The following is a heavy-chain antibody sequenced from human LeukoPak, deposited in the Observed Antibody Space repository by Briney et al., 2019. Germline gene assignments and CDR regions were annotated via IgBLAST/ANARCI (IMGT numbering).Heavy chain of an antibody. J-gene: IGHJ4*02. CDR2: ISGHNDNA. CDR3: VRDGNDVMDY. Sequence: ASVKVSCKASGYTFTNYGISWVRQAPGQGLEWVGWISGHNDNAHYAQKLQGRVTMTRETSTSTVYMELRSLSSDDTAIYFCVRDGNDVMDYWGQGTLVTVSS. CDR1: GYTFTNYG. D-gene: IGHD1-1*01. V-gene: IGHV1-18*01.